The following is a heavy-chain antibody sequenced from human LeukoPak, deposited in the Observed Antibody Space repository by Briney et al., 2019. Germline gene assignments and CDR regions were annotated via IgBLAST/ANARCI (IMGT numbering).Heavy chain of an antibody. CDR2: INPNSGGT. V-gene: IGHV1-2*02. Sequence: ASVTVSCTASGYTFTGYYMHWVRQAPGQGLEWMGWINPNSGGTNYAQKFQGRVTITRDTSISTAYMELSRLRSDDTAVYYCARDRVLWFGELLLQSYYYMDVWGKGTTVTISS. D-gene: IGHD3-10*01. J-gene: IGHJ6*03. CDR3: ARDRVLWFGELLLQSYYYMDV. CDR1: GYTFTGYY.